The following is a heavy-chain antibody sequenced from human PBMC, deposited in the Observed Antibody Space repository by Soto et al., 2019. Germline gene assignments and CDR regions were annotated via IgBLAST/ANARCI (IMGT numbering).Heavy chain of an antibody. Sequence: GGSLRLSCAASGFSFSTYAMNWVRQAPGKGLEWVSGISGSGGTTYYADSVKGRFTISRDNSKNTLYLQMNSLRAEDTAVYYCAKGQGIMQGLLIALTLCDHWGQGTRVTVSS. J-gene: IGHJ4*02. CDR1: GFSFSTYA. D-gene: IGHD4-17*01. CDR3: AKGQGIMQGLLIALTLCDH. CDR2: ISGSGGTT. V-gene: IGHV3-23*01.